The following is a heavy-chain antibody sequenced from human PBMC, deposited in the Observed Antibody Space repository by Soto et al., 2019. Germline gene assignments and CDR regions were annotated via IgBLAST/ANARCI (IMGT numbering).Heavy chain of an antibody. CDR3: ARGSGRQVYNYYGMDV. V-gene: IGHV4-4*02. CDR1: GGSISSSNW. Sequence: QVQLQESGPGLVKPSGTLSLTCAVSGGSISSSNWWSWVRQSPGKGLEWIGEIYHSGSTNYNPSLKSRVTISVAKSKNHFSLKLSSVTAADTAVYYCARGSGRQVYNYYGMDVWGQGTTVTVSS. J-gene: IGHJ6*02. D-gene: IGHD3-10*01. CDR2: IYHSGST.